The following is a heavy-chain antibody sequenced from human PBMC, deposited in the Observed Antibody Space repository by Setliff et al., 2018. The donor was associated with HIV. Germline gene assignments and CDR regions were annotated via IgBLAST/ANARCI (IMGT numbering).Heavy chain of an antibody. CDR2: INPNSGGT. D-gene: IGHD3-3*01. Sequence: ASVKVSCKASGYTFTGYYMHWVRQAPGQGLEWMGRINPNSGGTNYAQKFQGRVTMTRDTSISTAYMELSRLGSDDTAVYYCARGKKFLEWLLRENAFDIWGQGTMVTVSS. CDR3: ARGKKFLEWLLRENAFDI. CDR1: GYTFTGYY. V-gene: IGHV1-2*06. J-gene: IGHJ3*02.